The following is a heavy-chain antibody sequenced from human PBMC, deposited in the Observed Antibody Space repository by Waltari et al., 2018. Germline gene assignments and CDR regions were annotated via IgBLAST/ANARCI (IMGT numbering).Heavy chain of an antibody. CDR3: VKGKEVAGNDS. CDR1: GFRFSKSA. D-gene: IGHD6-19*01. CDR2: ISSNGRKT. Sequence: QLVESGGGLVQPGGSLRLSCSASGFRFSKSAMHWVRQAPGKGLEYVSTISSNGRKTYYADSVKDRFTISRDNSKNSLYLQMSNLRPEDTALYYCVKGKEVAGNDSWGQGAPVTVSS. V-gene: IGHV3-64D*08. J-gene: IGHJ4*02.